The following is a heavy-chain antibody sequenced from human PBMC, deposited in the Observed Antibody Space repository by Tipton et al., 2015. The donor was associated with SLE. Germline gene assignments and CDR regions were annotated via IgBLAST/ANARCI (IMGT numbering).Heavy chain of an antibody. Sequence: RSLRLSCTASGFTFGGYAMTWVRQAPGKGLEWVGFIRSKAYYGTTEYAASVRGRFTISRDDSKSIAYLQMNSLTTEDTAVYYCTRAPLVLESAPTYFDYWGQGTLVTVSS. CDR2: IRSKAYYGTT. J-gene: IGHJ4*02. CDR1: GFTFGGYA. V-gene: IGHV3-49*04. CDR3: TRAPLVLESAPTYFDY. D-gene: IGHD3-3*01.